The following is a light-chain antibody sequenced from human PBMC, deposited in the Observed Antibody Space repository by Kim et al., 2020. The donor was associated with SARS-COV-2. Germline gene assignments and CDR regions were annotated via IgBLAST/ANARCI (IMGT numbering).Light chain of an antibody. J-gene: IGLJ2*01. CDR1: KLGEKY. CDR2: QDN. Sequence: GSQGQPARITCSGDKLGEKYTSWYQHKSGQSPVVVIHQDNKRPSGMTERFSGSSSGNTATLTISGTQPMDEADYYCQTWDSTTVIFGGGTQLTVL. V-gene: IGLV3-1*01. CDR3: QTWDSTTVI.